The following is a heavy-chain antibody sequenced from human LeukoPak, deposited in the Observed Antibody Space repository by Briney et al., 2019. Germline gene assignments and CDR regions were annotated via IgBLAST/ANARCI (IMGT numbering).Heavy chain of an antibody. CDR1: GGSFSGYY. V-gene: IGHV4-34*01. CDR2: INHSGST. CDR3: ARGRNDFWSGYFSSPFDY. Sequence: PSETLSLTCAVNGGSFSGYYWSWIRQPPGKGLEWIGEINHSGSTNYNPSLKSRVTISVDTSKTQFSLKLSSVTAADTAVYYCARGRNDFWSGYFSSPFDYWGQGTLVTVSS. D-gene: IGHD3-3*01. J-gene: IGHJ4*02.